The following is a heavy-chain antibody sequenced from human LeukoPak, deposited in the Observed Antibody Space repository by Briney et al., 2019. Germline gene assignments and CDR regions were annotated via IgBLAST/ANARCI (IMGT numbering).Heavy chain of an antibody. J-gene: IGHJ6*02. Sequence: ASVKVSCKASGGTFSSYAISWVRQAPGQGLEWMGRIIPILGIANYAQKCQGRVTITADKSTSTAYMELSSLRSEDTAVYYCARSLRTAMALYYYYGMDVWGQGTTVTVSS. D-gene: IGHD5-18*01. V-gene: IGHV1-69*04. CDR3: ARSLRTAMALYYYYGMDV. CDR2: IIPILGIA. CDR1: GGTFSSYA.